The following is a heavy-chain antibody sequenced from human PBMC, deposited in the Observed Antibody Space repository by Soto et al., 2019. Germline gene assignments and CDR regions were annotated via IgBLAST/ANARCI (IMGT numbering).Heavy chain of an antibody. CDR2: INPGNGNT. V-gene: IGHV1-3*01. Sequence: QVHLVQSGTEVRKPGASVKLSCKASGYSFNNFAMHWVRQAPGQRLEWMGWINPGNGNTKYSQNLQGRVTITRDTSASTGYMELRSLNSEDTAMYFCARGGFCSGGNCYWDSGLDIWGQGTKVTVSS. CDR3: ARGGFCSGGNCYWDSGLDI. J-gene: IGHJ3*02. D-gene: IGHD2-15*01. CDR1: GYSFNNFA.